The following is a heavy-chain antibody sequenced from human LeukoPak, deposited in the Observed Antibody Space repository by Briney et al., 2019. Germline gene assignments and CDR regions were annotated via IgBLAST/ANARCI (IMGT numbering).Heavy chain of an antibody. CDR3: AREDGSSGYYYTQLDY. CDR1: GFTFSSYT. Sequence: GGSLRLSCAASGFTFSSYTMTWVRQAPGKGLEWVAVIWYDGSNKYYADSVKGRFTISRDNSKNTLYLQMNSLRAEDTAVYYCAREDGSSGYYYTQLDYWGQGTLVTVSS. CDR2: IWYDGSNK. D-gene: IGHD3-22*01. J-gene: IGHJ4*02. V-gene: IGHV3-33*08.